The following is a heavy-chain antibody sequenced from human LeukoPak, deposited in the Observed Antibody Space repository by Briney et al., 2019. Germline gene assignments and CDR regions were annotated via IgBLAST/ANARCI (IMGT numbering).Heavy chain of an antibody. J-gene: IGHJ4*02. Sequence: PGGSLRLSCAASGFRFNTYWMSWVRQAPGKGLEWVANIKQDGNEKYYADSVKGRFTISRYNGKNSLDLQMNSLRADDTAVYYCARDTLGEGEDANYAVYYFDYWGQGTVVTVSS. CDR1: GFRFNTYW. V-gene: IGHV3-7*01. CDR3: ARDTLGEGEDANYAVYYFDY. D-gene: IGHD4/OR15-4a*01. CDR2: IKQDGNEK.